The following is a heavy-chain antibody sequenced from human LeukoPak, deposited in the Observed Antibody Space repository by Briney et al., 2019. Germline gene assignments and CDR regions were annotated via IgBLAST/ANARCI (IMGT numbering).Heavy chain of an antibody. CDR3: VREDPSEYGSIDY. CDR1: GFTFSSHS. V-gene: IGHV3-48*02. Sequence: GGSLRLSCAASGFTFSSHSMNWVRQAPGRGLEWVAYISRSSSSKHYADSVKGRFTISRDNAKNSLYLQMSSLRDEDTAVYYCVREDPSEYGSIDYWGQGTLVTVSS. D-gene: IGHD3-10*01. J-gene: IGHJ4*02. CDR2: ISRSSSSK.